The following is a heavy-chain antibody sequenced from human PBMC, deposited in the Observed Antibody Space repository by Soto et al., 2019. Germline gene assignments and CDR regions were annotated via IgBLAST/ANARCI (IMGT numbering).Heavy chain of an antibody. CDR2: IKQDGSEK. CDR1: GFTFSTFW. D-gene: IGHD5-18*01. V-gene: IGHV3-7*01. Sequence: GGSLRLSCAASGFTFSTFWMIWVRQAPGTGLEWVANIKQDGSEKYYVDSVKGRFTISRDNAKNSLYLQMNSLRAEDTAVYYCARDSNTAMDYYYYYYGMDVWGQGTTVTVSS. J-gene: IGHJ6*02. CDR3: ARDSNTAMDYYYYYYGMDV.